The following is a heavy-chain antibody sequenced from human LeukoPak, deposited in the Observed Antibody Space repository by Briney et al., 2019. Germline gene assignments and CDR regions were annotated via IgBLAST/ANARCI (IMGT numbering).Heavy chain of an antibody. CDR2: IIPILGIA. CDR1: GGTFSSYT. D-gene: IGHD2-8*01. V-gene: IGHV1-69*02. J-gene: IGHJ4*02. CDR3: ARKSGYCTNGVCYHYFDY. Sequence: SVKVSCKASGGTFSSYTISWVRQAPGQGLEWMGRIIPILGIANYAQKLQGRVMITADKSTSTAYMELSSLRSEDTAVYYCARKSGYCTNGVCYHYFDYWGQGTLVTVSS.